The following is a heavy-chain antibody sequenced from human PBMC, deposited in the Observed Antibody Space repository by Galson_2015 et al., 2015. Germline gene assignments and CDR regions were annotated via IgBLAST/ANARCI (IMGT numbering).Heavy chain of an antibody. CDR1: GDSVSSSIAS. CDR2: TYYRSKWYT. V-gene: IGHV6-1*01. D-gene: IGHD1-7*01. CDR3: ARDPGARDLGRENYLGVLDY. J-gene: IGHJ4*02. Sequence: CAISGDSVSSSIASWHWIRHSPSRGLEWLGRTYYRSKWYTHYAVSVRSRAAISPDTSKNHFSLQLTSVTPEDSAVYYCARDPGARDLGRENYLGVLDYWGQGTLVTVAS.